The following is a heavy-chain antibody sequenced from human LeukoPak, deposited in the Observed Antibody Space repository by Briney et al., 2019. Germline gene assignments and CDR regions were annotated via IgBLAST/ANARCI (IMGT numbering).Heavy chain of an antibody. J-gene: IGHJ4*02. CDR2: IYHRWGT. CDR1: GGSINDAS. Sequence: SETLSLTCTVSGGSINDASGNWIRKPPGQGLEWIGYIYHRWGTNYNPSLKSRGTISLDTSNNQFSLKLSSVTAADTAVYYCARVGTYYRSLDSWGQGTLVTVSS. D-gene: IGHD3-10*01. CDR3: ARVGTYYRSLDS. V-gene: IGHV4-59*01.